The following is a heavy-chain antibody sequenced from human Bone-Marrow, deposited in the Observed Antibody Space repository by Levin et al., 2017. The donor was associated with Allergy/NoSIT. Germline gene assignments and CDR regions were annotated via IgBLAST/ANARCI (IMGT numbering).Heavy chain of an antibody. Sequence: NPGGSLRLSCKASGSTFTSYYMHWVRQAPGQGLEWMGIINPSGGSTSYAQKFQGRVTMTRDTSTSTVYMELSSLRSEDTAVYYCARAVTRGSSWYRGWFDPWGQGTLVTVSS. J-gene: IGHJ5*02. V-gene: IGHV1-46*01. CDR3: ARAVTRGSSWYRGWFDP. CDR2: INPSGGST. CDR1: GSTFTSYY. D-gene: IGHD6-13*01.